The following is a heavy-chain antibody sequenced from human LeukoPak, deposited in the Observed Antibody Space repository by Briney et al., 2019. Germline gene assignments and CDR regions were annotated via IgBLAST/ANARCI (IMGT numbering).Heavy chain of an antibody. D-gene: IGHD2-2*01. J-gene: IGHJ5*02. V-gene: IGHV4-30-4*01. CDR2: IHYSGST. Sequence: SETLSLTCTVSGGSISTGNYYWSWIRQPPGEGLEWIGYIHYSGSTNYNPSLKSRVSISVDTSKNQFSLKLSSVTAADTAVYYSPSGEYGYADLTWSAPWGQGPLVTFP. CDR1: GGSISTGNYY. CDR3: PSGEYGYADLTWSAP.